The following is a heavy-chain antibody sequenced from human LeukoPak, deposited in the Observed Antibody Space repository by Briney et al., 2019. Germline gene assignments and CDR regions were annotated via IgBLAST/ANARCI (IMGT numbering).Heavy chain of an antibody. CDR2: INHSGST. J-gene: IGHJ4*02. V-gene: IGHV4-34*01. CDR1: GGSFSGYY. Sequence: SETLSLTCAVYGGSFSGYYWTWIRQPPGKGLEWIGEINHSGSTNYNPSLKSRVTVSVDTSKNQFSLKVTSVTAADTAVYYCARVSRGGTIDYWGQGTLVTVSS. CDR3: ARVSRGGTIDY. D-gene: IGHD4-23*01.